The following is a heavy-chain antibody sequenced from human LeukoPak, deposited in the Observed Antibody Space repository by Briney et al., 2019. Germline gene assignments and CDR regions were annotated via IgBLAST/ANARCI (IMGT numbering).Heavy chain of an antibody. J-gene: IGHJ6*03. Sequence: ASETLSLTCTVSGGSISSYYWSWIRQPPGKGLEWIGYIYYSGSTNYNPSLKSRVTISVDTSKNQFSLELSSVTAADTAVYYCARDLHTSIAAAGTLYYYYMDVWGKGTTVTISS. V-gene: IGHV4-59*01. CDR3: ARDLHTSIAAAGTLYYYYMDV. D-gene: IGHD6-13*01. CDR2: IYYSGST. CDR1: GGSISSYY.